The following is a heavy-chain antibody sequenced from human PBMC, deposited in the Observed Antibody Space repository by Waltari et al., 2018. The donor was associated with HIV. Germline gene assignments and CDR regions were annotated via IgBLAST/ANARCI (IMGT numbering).Heavy chain of an antibody. J-gene: IGHJ3*02. CDR3: AKVGMTAVTSYAIDI. Sequence: EVLLVESGGGLVQPGGSLRLSCAASGFKFADYARHWVRQAPGRGLDGVSSISWNSGTIGYADSVKGRFTISRDNAKNSLSLQMNSLRPGDTALYYCAKVGMTAVTSYAIDIWGQGTMVTVSS. D-gene: IGHD4-17*01. CDR1: GFKFADYA. CDR2: ISWNSGTI. V-gene: IGHV3-9*01.